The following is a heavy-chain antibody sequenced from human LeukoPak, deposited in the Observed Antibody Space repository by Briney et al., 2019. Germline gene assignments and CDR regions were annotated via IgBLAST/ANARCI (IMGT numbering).Heavy chain of an antibody. V-gene: IGHV3-9*01. CDR2: ISWNSGSI. CDR1: GFTFDDYA. Sequence: GRSLRLSCAASGFTFDDYAMHWVRHAPGKGLEWVSGISWNSGSIGYADSVKGRFTISRDNAQNSLYLQMNSLRIEDTALYYCVKDDTFGIWGQGTMVTVSS. J-gene: IGHJ3*02. CDR3: VKDDTFGI.